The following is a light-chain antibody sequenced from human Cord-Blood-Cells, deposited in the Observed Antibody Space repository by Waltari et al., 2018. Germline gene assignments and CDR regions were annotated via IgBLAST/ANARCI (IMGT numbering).Light chain of an antibody. J-gene: IGLJ1*01. CDR3: NSYTSSSTGV. Sequence: QSALTQPASVSGSPGQSITISCTGTSSDVGGSNYVSWYQQHPGTAPTLMIYDFSNRPSGVSNRFSGSKSGNTASLTISGLQAEDEADYYCNSYTSSSTGVFGTGTKVTVL. CDR2: DFS. V-gene: IGLV2-14*01. CDR1: SSDVGGSNY.